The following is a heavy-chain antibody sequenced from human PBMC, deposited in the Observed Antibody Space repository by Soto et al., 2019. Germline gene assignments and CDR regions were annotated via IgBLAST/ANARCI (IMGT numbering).Heavy chain of an antibody. Sequence: SVKVSCKASGYTCTSYGISWVRQAPGQGQEWMGWISAYNGNTNYAQKLQGRVTMTTDTSTSTAYMEPRSLRSDDTALYYCARDLYGDYSRDAFDIWGQGTMVTVSS. CDR3: ARDLYGDYSRDAFDI. V-gene: IGHV1-18*01. CDR2: ISAYNGNT. D-gene: IGHD4-17*01. J-gene: IGHJ3*02. CDR1: GYTCTSYG.